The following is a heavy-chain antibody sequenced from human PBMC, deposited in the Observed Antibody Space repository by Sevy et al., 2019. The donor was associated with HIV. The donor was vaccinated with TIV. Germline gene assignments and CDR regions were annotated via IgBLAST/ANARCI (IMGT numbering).Heavy chain of an antibody. D-gene: IGHD3-16*01. Sequence: SETLSLSCSVSGGSVSSGTYYWSWILQPPGKGLEWIGHIYKTGSTNYKLSLQSRVTISVDTSTNQFSLRLRSVTAADTAVYYCARVPRGQLWYSGSLGGYYYHMDVWGKGTTVTVSS. CDR3: ARVPRGQLWYSGSLGGYYYHMDV. J-gene: IGHJ6*03. CDR1: GGSVSSGTYY. CDR2: IYKTGST. V-gene: IGHV4-61*01.